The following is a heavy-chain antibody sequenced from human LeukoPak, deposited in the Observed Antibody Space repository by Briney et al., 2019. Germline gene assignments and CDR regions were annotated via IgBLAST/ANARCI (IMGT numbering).Heavy chain of an antibody. V-gene: IGHV3-33*01. CDR3: TTGTDIVVVPAAIAFDY. J-gene: IGHJ4*02. D-gene: IGHD2-2*01. CDR1: GFTFSSYG. Sequence: GGSLRLSCAASGFTFSSYGMHWVRQAPGKGLEWVAVIWYDGSNKYYADSVKGRFTISRDNSKNTLYLQMNSLRAEDTAVYYCTTGTDIVVVPAAIAFDYWGQGTLVTVSS. CDR2: IWYDGSNK.